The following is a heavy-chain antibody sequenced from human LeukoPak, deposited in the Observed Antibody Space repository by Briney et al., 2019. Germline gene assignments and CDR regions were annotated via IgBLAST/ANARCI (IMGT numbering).Heavy chain of an antibody. CDR2: IIPILGIA. D-gene: IGHD3-22*01. CDR1: GGTFSSYA. CDR3: ATSYSRYSSGYYYLLDY. V-gene: IGHV1-69*04. J-gene: IGHJ4*02. Sequence: ASVKVSCKASGGTFSSYAISWVRQAPGQGLEWIGRIIPILGIANYAQKFQGRVTITADKSTSTAYMELSSLRSEDTAVYYCATSYSRYSSGYYYLLDYWGQGTLVTVSS.